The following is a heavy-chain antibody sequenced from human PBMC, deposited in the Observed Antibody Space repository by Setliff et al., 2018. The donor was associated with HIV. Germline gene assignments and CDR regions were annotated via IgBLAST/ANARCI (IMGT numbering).Heavy chain of an antibody. J-gene: IGHJ4*02. D-gene: IGHD6-19*01. Sequence: GASVKVSCKASGYTFTSYYMHWVRQAPGQGLEWMGIINPSSGSTTYAQKFQGRVTMTRDTSTSTVYMDMSSLRDEDTAVYYCARESGNGWNSDYWGQGTLVTVSS. CDR2: INPSSGST. CDR3: ARESGNGWNSDY. V-gene: IGHV1-46*01. CDR1: GYTFTSYY.